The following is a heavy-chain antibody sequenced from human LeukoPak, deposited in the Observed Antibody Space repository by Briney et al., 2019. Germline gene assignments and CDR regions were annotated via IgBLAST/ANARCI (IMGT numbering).Heavy chain of an antibody. V-gene: IGHV3-30*03. D-gene: IGHD6-13*01. CDR1: GFTFSSYA. J-gene: IGHJ4*02. Sequence: GGSLRLSCAASGFTFSSYAMSWVRQAPGKGLEWVAVISYDGSNKYYADSVKGRFTISRDNSKNTLYLQMNSLRAEDTAVYYCASGIAAAGISDYYWGQGTLVTVSS. CDR2: ISYDGSNK. CDR3: ASGIAAAGISDYY.